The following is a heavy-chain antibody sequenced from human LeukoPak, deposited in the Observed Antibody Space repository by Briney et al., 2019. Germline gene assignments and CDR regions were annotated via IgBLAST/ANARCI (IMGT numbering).Heavy chain of an antibody. CDR2: INTITGHP. V-gene: IGHV7-4-1*02. CDR3: ATSLGAGSDAFAL. J-gene: IGHJ3*01. Sequence: ASVQVSCKASGYNFTNYALNWVRQTPGQGLEWMGWINTITGHPTYGQGFTARFVFSLDTSVSTAFLQISTLKPADTAIYYCATSLGAGSDAFALWGQGTMVTVSS. D-gene: IGHD1-1*01. CDR1: GYNFTNYA.